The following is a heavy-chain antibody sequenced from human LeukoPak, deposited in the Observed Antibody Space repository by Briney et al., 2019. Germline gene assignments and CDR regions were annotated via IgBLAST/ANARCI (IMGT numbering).Heavy chain of an antibody. Sequence: GGSLRLSCAASGFTFDDYAMHWVRQAPGKGLEWVSGISWNSGSIGYADSVKGRFTISRDNAKDSLYLQMNSLRAEDTALYYCAKGAFGESRYGFDYWGQGTLVTVSS. CDR2: ISWNSGSI. J-gene: IGHJ4*02. V-gene: IGHV3-9*01. D-gene: IGHD3-10*01. CDR1: GFTFDDYA. CDR3: AKGAFGESRYGFDY.